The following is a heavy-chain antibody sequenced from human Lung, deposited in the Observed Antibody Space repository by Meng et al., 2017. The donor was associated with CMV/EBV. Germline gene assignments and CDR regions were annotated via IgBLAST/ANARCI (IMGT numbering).Heavy chain of an antibody. Sequence: GGSLRLSCAASGFTFSDYPMSWVRQAPGKGLEWVSSLSSGGSSTYDTGSVKGLFTISRDNSKNTVHLQMNSLRVEDTTVYYCSKGRAMGATNPFDYWGQGTLVTVSS. CDR2: LSSGGSST. V-gene: IGHV3-23*01. CDR3: SKGRAMGATNPFDY. J-gene: IGHJ4*02. CDR1: GFTFSDYP. D-gene: IGHD1-26*01.